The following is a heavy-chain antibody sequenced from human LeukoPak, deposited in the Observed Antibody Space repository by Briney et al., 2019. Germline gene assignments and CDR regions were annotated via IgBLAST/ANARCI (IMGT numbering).Heavy chain of an antibody. Sequence: PGGSLRLSCAAFGFTFSRYAMSWVRQAPGKGLEWVAVISYDGSNKYYADSVKGRFTISRDNSKNTLYLQMNSLRAEDTAVYYCARATPLWGDFDYWGQGTLVTVSS. D-gene: IGHD3-10*01. CDR3: ARATPLWGDFDY. CDR2: ISYDGSNK. V-gene: IGHV3-30-3*01. J-gene: IGHJ4*02. CDR1: GFTFSRYA.